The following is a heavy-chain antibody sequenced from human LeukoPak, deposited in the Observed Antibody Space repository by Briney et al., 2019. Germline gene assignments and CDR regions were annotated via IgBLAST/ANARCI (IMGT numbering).Heavy chain of an antibody. V-gene: IGHV1-18*01. J-gene: IGHJ4*02. CDR2: ISAYNGNT. CDR3: ARDLPVVGATRSAFDY. D-gene: IGHD1-26*01. Sequence: ASVKVSCKASGYTFTSYGISWVRQAPGQGLEWMGWISAYNGNTNYAQKLQGRVTMTTDTSTSTACMELRSLRSDDTAVYYCARDLPVVGATRSAFDYWGQGTLVTVSS. CDR1: GYTFTSYG.